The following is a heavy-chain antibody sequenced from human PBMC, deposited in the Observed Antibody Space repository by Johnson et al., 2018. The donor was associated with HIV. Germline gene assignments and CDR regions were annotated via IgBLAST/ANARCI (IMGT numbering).Heavy chain of an antibody. CDR3: ARDRGLDAFDI. CDR1: GFTFSSYG. D-gene: IGHD3-10*01. J-gene: IGHJ3*02. V-gene: IGHV3-30*03. Sequence: EKLVESGGGVVQPGRSLRLSCAASGFTFSSYGMNWVRQAPGKGLEWVAVISYDGSNQYYADYVKGRFTISRDNSKNTVYLQMNSLRVEDTAVYYCARDRGLDAFDIWGQGTMVTVSS. CDR2: ISYDGSNQ.